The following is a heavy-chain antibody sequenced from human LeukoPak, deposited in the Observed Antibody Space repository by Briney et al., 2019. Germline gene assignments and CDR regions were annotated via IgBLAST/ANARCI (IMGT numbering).Heavy chain of an antibody. Sequence: PSETLSLTCTVSGYSISSGYYGGWIRQPPGKGLEWIGSIYHSGSTYYNPSLKSRVTISGDKSKTQFSLKLSSVTAADTAVYYCASPYYYYMDVWGKGTTVTVSS. V-gene: IGHV4-38-2*02. CDR1: GYSISSGYY. CDR2: IYHSGST. CDR3: ASPYYYYMDV. J-gene: IGHJ6*03.